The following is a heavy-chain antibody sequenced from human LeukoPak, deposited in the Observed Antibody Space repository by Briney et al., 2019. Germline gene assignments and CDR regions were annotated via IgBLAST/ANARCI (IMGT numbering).Heavy chain of an antibody. Sequence: PXGSLRLSCAASGFTVSSNYMSWVRQAPGKGLEWVSVIYSGGSTYYADSVKGRFTISRDNSKNTLYLQMNSLRAEDTAVYYCARGYYDSSGYGPYWGQGTLVTVSS. CDR3: ARGYYDSSGYGPY. CDR1: GFTVSSNY. CDR2: IYSGGST. V-gene: IGHV3-53*01. J-gene: IGHJ4*02. D-gene: IGHD3-22*01.